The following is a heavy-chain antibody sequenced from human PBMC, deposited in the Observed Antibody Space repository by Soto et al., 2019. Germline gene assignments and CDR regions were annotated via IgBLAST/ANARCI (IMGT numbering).Heavy chain of an antibody. D-gene: IGHD3-3*01. V-gene: IGHV3-23*01. J-gene: IGHJ6*02. CDR2: ISGSGGST. CDR1: GFTFSSYA. CDR3: AKGKAIFGVVRRDYYYYGMDV. Sequence: GGSLRLSCAASGFTFSSYAMSWVRQAPGKGLEWVSAISGSGGSTYYADSVKGRFTVSRDNSKDTLYLQMNSLRAEDTAVYYCAKGKAIFGVVRRDYYYYGMDVWGQGTTVTVSS.